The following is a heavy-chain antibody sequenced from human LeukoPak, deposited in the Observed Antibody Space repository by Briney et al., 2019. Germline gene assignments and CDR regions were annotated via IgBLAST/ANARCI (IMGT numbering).Heavy chain of an antibody. D-gene: IGHD2-2*01. J-gene: IGHJ2*01. CDR1: GGTFSSYA. CDR2: IIPIFGTA. V-gene: IGHV1-69*05. CDR3: ARGRLICSSTSCYRGYWYFDL. Sequence: GASVKFSCKASGGTFSSYALSWVRQAPGQGLEWMGGIIPIFGTANYAQKFQGRVTITRNTSISTAYMELSSLRSEDTAVYYCARGRLICSSTSCYRGYWYFDLWGRGTLVTVSS.